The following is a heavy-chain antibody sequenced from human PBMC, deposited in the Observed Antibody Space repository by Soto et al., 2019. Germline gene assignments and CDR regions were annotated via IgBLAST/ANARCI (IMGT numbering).Heavy chain of an antibody. CDR1: GDSIRSYY. J-gene: IGHJ4*02. V-gene: IGHV4-59*01. Sequence: SETLSLTCTVSGDSIRSYYWSWIRQPPGKGLEGIGYIYYSGNTSYNPSLKSGVTISVDTSKNQFSLKMNSVTAADTAVYYCGRCFSGNYPGRPEEQYYFDSWGQGTLVAVSS. CDR2: IYYSGNT. CDR3: GRCFSGNYPGRPEEQYYFDS. D-gene: IGHD4-4*01.